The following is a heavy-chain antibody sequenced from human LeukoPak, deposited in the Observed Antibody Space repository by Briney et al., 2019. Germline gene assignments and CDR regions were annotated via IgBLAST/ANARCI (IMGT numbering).Heavy chain of an antibody. CDR3: ARCPRGPASHFGASDY. V-gene: IGHV1-18*04. CDR2: ISVYNGNT. J-gene: IGHJ4*02. D-gene: IGHD3-10*01. CDR1: GYSFTCYG. Sequence: ASVKVTFKASGYSFTCYGIPWVRQPPAQGREWMGWISVYNGNTDYSQKFQDRVTMTTDRETATAYMELKNLMSDETAVDYCARCPRGPASHFGASDYWGQGTLVTVPS.